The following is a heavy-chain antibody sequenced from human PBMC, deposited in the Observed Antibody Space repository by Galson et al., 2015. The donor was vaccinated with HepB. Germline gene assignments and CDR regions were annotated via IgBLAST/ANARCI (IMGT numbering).Heavy chain of an antibody. CDR1: GFSFRTYG. CDR3: AKDRGDYGNWGAFDI. V-gene: IGHV3-23*01. D-gene: IGHD4-11*01. Sequence: SLRLSCAASGFSFRTYGMTWVRQAPGKGLESVSAISGSGDRTFYADSVEGRFTISRDNSKNTLYLQTNSLGAEDTAVYYCAKDRGDYGNWGAFDIWGQGTMVTVSS. CDR2: ISGSGDRT. J-gene: IGHJ3*02.